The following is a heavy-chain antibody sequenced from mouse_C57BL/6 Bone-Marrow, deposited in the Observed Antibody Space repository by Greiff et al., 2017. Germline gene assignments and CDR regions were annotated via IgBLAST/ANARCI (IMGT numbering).Heavy chain of an antibody. V-gene: IGHV5-6*01. J-gene: IGHJ3*01. Sequence: EVKLQESGGDLVKPGGSLKLSCAASGFTFSSYGMSWVRQTPDKRLEWVATISSGGSYTYYPDSVKGRFTISRDNAKNTLYLQMSSLKSEDTAMYYCARQLRAYWGQGTLVTVSA. CDR3: ARQLRAY. CDR2: ISSGGSYT. CDR1: GFTFSSYG. D-gene: IGHD3-2*02.